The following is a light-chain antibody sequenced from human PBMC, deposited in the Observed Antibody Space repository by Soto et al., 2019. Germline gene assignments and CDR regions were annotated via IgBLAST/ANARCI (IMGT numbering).Light chain of an antibody. J-gene: IGKJ2*01. CDR2: GAS. V-gene: IGKV3-15*01. Sequence: EIVMTQSPATLSVSPGERATLSCRASQSVSSRLAWYQQKPGQAPSLLIYGASTRATGIPARFSGSGSGTEFTLTISSLQSEDFAVYYCQQYNNWPYTFGQGTKLE. CDR3: QQYNNWPYT. CDR1: QSVSSR.